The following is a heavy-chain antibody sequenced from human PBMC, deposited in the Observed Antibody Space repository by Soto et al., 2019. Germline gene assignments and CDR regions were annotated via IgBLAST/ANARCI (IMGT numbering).Heavy chain of an antibody. D-gene: IGHD3-22*01. Sequence: ASAKVSCTASGGTLSVYAIXSVRQAPGRGLEWMGGVIPIFGTANYAQKFRGRVTITADESTSTPYMELSSLRSEDTAVYYCARDLDYYDSSGPGPFDIWAKGTMVTVSS. CDR3: ARDLDYYDSSGPGPFDI. V-gene: IGHV1-69*13. J-gene: IGHJ3*02. CDR1: GGTLSVYA. CDR2: VIPIFGTA.